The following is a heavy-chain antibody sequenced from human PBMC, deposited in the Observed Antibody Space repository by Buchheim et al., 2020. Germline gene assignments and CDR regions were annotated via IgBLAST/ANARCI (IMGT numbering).Heavy chain of an antibody. D-gene: IGHD3-3*01. V-gene: IGHV3-23*01. CDR1: GFTFSSYA. J-gene: IGHJ4*02. CDR3: AKGEIFGVVIIPYFDY. Sequence: EVQLLESGGGLVQPGGSLRLSCAASGFTFSSYAMSWVRQAPGKGLEWVSAISGSGGSTYYADSVKGRFTISSENSKHTLYLQMNSLRAEDTAVYYCAKGEIFGVVIIPYFDYWGQGTL. CDR2: ISGSGGST.